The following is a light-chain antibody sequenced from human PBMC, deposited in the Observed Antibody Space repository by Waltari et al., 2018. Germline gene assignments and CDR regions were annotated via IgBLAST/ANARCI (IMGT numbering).Light chain of an antibody. V-gene: IGLV3-21*02. Sequence: SYVVTQPPSVSVAPGQAAKLTCAGNDIGSKTVQWDPQKPGRAPVVVVYDDSARASGIPDRFSGSNSGNTATLTISRVEAGDEADYYCQIWDGNSDRFVVFGGGTKLTVL. CDR3: QIWDGNSDRFVV. J-gene: IGLJ2*01. CDR1: DIGSKT. CDR2: DDS.